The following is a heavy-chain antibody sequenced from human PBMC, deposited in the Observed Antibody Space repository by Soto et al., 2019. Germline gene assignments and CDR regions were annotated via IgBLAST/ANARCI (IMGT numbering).Heavy chain of an antibody. V-gene: IGHV4-28*01. CDR3: ARHGPGGSYSDY. D-gene: IGHD1-26*01. CDR1: GYSISSSNW. CDR2: IYYSGTTT. Sequence: SETLSLTCAVSGYSISSSNWWGWIRQPPGKGLEWIGYIYYSGTTTNYNPSLKSRVTLSVDTSKNQFSLKLSSVTAADTAVYYCARHGPGGSYSDYWGQGTLVTVSS. J-gene: IGHJ4*02.